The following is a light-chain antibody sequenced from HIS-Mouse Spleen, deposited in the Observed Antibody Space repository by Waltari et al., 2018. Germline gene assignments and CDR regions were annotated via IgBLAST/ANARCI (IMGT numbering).Light chain of an antibody. V-gene: IGLV2-11*01. CDR2: DVS. Sequence: QSALTQPRSVSGSPGQSVTISCTGTSSDVGVYNYVPWYQQHPGKAPKLMIYDVSKRPSGVPDRFSGSKSGNTASLTISGLQAEDEADYYCCSYAGSYTGVFGTGTKVTVL. J-gene: IGLJ1*01. CDR1: SSDVGVYNY. CDR3: CSYAGSYTGV.